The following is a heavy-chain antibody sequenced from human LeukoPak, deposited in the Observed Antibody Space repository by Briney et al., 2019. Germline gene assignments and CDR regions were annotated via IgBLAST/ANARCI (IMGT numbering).Heavy chain of an antibody. D-gene: IGHD3-3*01. V-gene: IGHV1-69*13. J-gene: IGHJ3*02. Sequence: ASVKVSCKASGGTFSSYAISWVRQAPGQGLEWMGGIIPIFGTANYAQKFQGRVTITADESTSTAYMELSSLRSDDTAVYYCARDDPRVVILTHDAFDIWGQGTMVTVSS. CDR3: ARDDPRVVILTHDAFDI. CDR1: GGTFSSYA. CDR2: IIPIFGTA.